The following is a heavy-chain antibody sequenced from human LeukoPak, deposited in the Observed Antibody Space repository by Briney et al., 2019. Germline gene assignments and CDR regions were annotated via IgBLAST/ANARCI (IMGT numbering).Heavy chain of an antibody. V-gene: IGHV1-18*04. CDR2: ISAYNGDT. CDR3: ARASGGYSGYPDY. J-gene: IGHJ4*02. D-gene: IGHD5-12*01. CDR1: GYTFNKYG. Sequence: ASVKVSCKASGYTFNKYGISWVRQAPGQGLEWMGWISAYNGDTNYAQKFQGRVTMTRDTSISTAYMELSRLRSDDTAVYYCARASGGYSGYPDYWGQGTLVTVSS.